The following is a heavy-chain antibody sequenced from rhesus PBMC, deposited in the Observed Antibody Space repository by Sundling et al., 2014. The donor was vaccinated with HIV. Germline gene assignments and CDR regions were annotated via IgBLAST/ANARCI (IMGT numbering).Heavy chain of an antibody. Sequence: QVHLQESGPGLVKPSETLSLSCTVSGPSISSHWWSWIRQPPGKGLEWIGEINVYSGSSNYNPSLKSRVIFSGDTSKNQFSLILSSVTAADTAVYYCAIYCTGSGCTTTAFDFWGRGVLVTVSS. J-gene: IGHJ4*01. CDR2: INVYSGSS. CDR1: GPSISSHW. V-gene: IGHV4-80*01. D-gene: IGHD2-21*01. CDR3: AIYCTGSGCTTTAFDF.